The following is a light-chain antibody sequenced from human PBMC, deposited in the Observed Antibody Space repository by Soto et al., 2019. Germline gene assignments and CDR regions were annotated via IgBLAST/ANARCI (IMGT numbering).Light chain of an antibody. CDR2: DAS. J-gene: IGKJ1*01. CDR1: QSISSW. Sequence: DIQMTQSPSTLSASVGDRVTITCRASQSISSWLAWYQQKPGKAPKVLIYDASSLESGVPSRFSGSGSGTAFTLTISSLQPDDFATYYCQQYDDYPRTFGQGTKVEIK. V-gene: IGKV1-5*01. CDR3: QQYDDYPRT.